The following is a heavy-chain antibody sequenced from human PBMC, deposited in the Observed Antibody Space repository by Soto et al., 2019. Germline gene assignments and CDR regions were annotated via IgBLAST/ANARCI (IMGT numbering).Heavy chain of an antibody. CDR2: IYERGRT. CDR1: GGSISSYY. Sequence: QVQLQESGPGLVKPSETLSLTCTVSGGSISSYYWSWIRQPPGKGLEWIGYIYERGRTNYNPALKSRVTLSVDTSKNQSTLKPSSVTAADTAMYYCARFNWYFDLWGRGTLVTVS. CDR3: ARFNWYFDL. V-gene: IGHV4-59*01. J-gene: IGHJ2*01.